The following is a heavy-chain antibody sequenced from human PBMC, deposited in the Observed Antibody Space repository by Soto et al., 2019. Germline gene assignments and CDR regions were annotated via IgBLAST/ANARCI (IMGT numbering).Heavy chain of an antibody. Sequence: LRLSCAASGFTFSSYSMNWVRQAPGKGLEWVSSISSSSSYIYYADSVKGRFTISRDNAKNSLYLQMNSLRAEDTAVYYCARDQNGDYPHAFDYWGQGTLVTVSS. D-gene: IGHD4-17*01. V-gene: IGHV3-21*01. J-gene: IGHJ4*02. CDR3: ARDQNGDYPHAFDY. CDR1: GFTFSSYS. CDR2: ISSSSSYI.